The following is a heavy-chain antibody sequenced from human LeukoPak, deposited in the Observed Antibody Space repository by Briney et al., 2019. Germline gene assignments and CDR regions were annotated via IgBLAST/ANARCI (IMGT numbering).Heavy chain of an antibody. V-gene: IGHV3-30*02. D-gene: IGHD3-16*01. CDR2: IRYDGSNK. Sequence: PGGSLRLSCAASGLTFSSYGMHWVRQAPGKGLEWVAFIRYDGSNKYYADSVKGRFTISRDNSKNTLYLQVNSLRVEDTAVYYCAKDPLTSLHAFPYYFDYWGQGALVTVSS. CDR1: GLTFSSYG. CDR3: AKDPLTSLHAFPYYFDY. J-gene: IGHJ4*02.